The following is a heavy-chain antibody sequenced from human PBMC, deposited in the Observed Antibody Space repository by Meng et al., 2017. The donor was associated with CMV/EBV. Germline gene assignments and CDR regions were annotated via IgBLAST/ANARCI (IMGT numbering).Heavy chain of an antibody. CDR2: IYYSGST. Sequence: SETLSLTCTVSGGSISSYYWSWIRQPPGKGLEWIGYIYYSGSTNYNPSLKSRVTISADTSKNQFSLKLSSVTAADTAVYYCARGGSSSSETFDYWGQGTLVTVSS. D-gene: IGHD6-6*01. CDR3: ARGGSSSSETFDY. J-gene: IGHJ4*02. V-gene: IGHV4-59*01. CDR1: GGSISSYY.